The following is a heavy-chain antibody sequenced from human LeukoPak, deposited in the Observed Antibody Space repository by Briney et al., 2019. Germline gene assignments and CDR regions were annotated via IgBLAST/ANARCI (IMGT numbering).Heavy chain of an antibody. CDR1: GFTFSSYA. V-gene: IGHV3-21*01. Sequence: GSLRLSCAASGFTFSSYAMSWVRQAPGKGLEWVSSISSSSSYIYYADSVKGRFTISRDNAKNSLYLQMNSLRAEDTAVYYCARGLPDAFDIWGQGTMVTVSS. J-gene: IGHJ3*02. D-gene: IGHD5/OR15-5a*01. CDR3: ARGLPDAFDI. CDR2: ISSSSSYI.